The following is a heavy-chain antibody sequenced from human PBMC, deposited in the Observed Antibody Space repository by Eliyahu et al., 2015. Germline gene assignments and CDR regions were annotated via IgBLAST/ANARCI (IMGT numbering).Heavy chain of an antibody. CDR3: GRASTSGWHLDS. V-gene: IGHV4-39*01. J-gene: IGHJ4*02. Sequence: QLQLQESGPGLVKPSETLSPTCTVXXGSISIDTYXWXWIRQPPGKGLEWIGSVYYTGSTYYKPSLRSRVAISVDTSKDQFSLKLSSVTAADTAVYYCGRASTSGWHLDSWGQGTLVTVSS. CDR2: VYYTGST. CDR1: XGSISIDTYX. D-gene: IGHD6-19*01.